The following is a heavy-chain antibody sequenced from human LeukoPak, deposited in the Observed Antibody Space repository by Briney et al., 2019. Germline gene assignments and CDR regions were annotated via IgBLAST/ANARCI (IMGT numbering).Heavy chain of an antibody. J-gene: IGHJ4*02. CDR2: IYPRDGST. CDR3: ARDQEGFDY. Sequence: ASVKVSCKASGGTFSKYTISWVRQAPGQGLEWMGMIYPRDGSTSYAQKFQGRVTVTRDTSTSTVHMALSGLRSEDTAVYYCARDQEGFDYWGQRTLVTVSS. V-gene: IGHV1-46*01. CDR1: GGTFSKYT.